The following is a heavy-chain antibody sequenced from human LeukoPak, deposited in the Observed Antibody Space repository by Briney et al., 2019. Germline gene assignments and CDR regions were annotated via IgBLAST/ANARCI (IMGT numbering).Heavy chain of an antibody. CDR3: ASQRGGSYACFDY. V-gene: IGHV4-34*01. J-gene: IGHJ4*02. Sequence: SETLSLTCAVYGGSFSGYSWSWVRQPPGKGLEWIGEINHSGSTNYNPSLKSRVTISVDTSKNQFPLKLSSVTAADTAVYYCASQRGGSYACFDYWGQGTLVTVSS. CDR2: INHSGST. D-gene: IGHD1-26*01. CDR1: GGSFSGYS.